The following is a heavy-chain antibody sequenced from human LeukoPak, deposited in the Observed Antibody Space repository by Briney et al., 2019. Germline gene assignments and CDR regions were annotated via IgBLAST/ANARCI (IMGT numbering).Heavy chain of an antibody. CDR2: IIPILGIA. CDR3: ATEDIVVVPAARRAFDI. J-gene: IGHJ3*02. CDR1: GGIFSSYA. Sequence: GSSVKVSCKASGGIFSSYAISWVRQAPGQGLEWMGRIIPILGIANYAQKLQGRVTITADESTSTAYMELSSLRSEDTAVYYCATEDIVVVPAARRAFDIWGQGTMVTVSS. D-gene: IGHD2-2*01. V-gene: IGHV1-69*04.